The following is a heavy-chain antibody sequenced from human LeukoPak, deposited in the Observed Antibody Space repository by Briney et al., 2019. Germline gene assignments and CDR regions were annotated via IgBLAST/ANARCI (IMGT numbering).Heavy chain of an antibody. V-gene: IGHV1-2*02. J-gene: IGHJ4*02. D-gene: IGHD1-26*01. CDR1: GYTFTGYY. CDR3: ARVIVGATVFGY. Sequence: GASVKVSCKTSGYTFTGYYIHWVRQAPGQGLEWMAWISPDSFVTNYAQKFQGRVTLTLDTSINTAYMELSGLSFDDTAVYYCARVIVGATVFGYWGQGTLVTVSS. CDR2: ISPDSFVT.